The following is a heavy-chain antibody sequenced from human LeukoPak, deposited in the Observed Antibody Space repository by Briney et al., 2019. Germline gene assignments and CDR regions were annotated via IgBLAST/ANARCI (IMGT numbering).Heavy chain of an antibody. CDR2: LYSSGSI. J-gene: IGHJ4*02. Sequence: GGSLRLSCAASGFTVSSNYMSWVRQAPGKGLEWVSVLYSSGSIYYAESVKGRFTISRDNSRNTLYLQMNSLRAEDTAVYYCARGTYYDSSGYHFDYWGQGTLVTVSS. V-gene: IGHV3-53*01. D-gene: IGHD3-22*01. CDR3: ARGTYYDSSGYHFDY. CDR1: GFTVSSNY.